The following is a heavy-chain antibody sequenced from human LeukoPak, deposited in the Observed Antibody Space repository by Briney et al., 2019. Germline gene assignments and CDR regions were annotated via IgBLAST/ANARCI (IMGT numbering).Heavy chain of an antibody. CDR2: INEDRSKK. J-gene: IGHJ4*02. Sequence: GGSLRLSCAASGFTFSSYWMSWVRQAPGKGLEWVTNINEDRSKKYYVDSVKGRFTISRDNAKNSLYLQMNSLRAEDTALYYCARDGRDGFIDYWGQGTLVTVSS. CDR3: ARDGRDGFIDY. CDR1: GFTFSSYW. D-gene: IGHD5-24*01. V-gene: IGHV3-7*01.